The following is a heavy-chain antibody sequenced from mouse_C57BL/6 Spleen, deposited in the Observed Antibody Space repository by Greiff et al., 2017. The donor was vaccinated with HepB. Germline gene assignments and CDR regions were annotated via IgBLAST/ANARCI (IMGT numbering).Heavy chain of an antibody. CDR2: ISDGGSYT. D-gene: IGHD2-3*01. J-gene: IGHJ2*01. CDR1: GFTFSSYA. Sequence: EVMLVESGGGLVKPGGSLKLSCVASGFTFSSYAMSWVRQTPEKRLEWVATISDGGSYTYYPDNVKGRFTISRDNAKHNLYLQMSHLKSEDTAMYYCANFYDGPFDYWGQGTTLTVSS. CDR3: ANFYDGPFDY. V-gene: IGHV5-4*03.